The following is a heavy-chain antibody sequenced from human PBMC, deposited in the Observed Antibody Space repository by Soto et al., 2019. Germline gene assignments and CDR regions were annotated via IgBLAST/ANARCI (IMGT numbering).Heavy chain of an antibody. V-gene: IGHV3-74*01. CDR1: GFTFSSYW. D-gene: IGHD3-3*01. J-gene: IGHJ6*04. CDR3: ASIPASWSLPRDV. Sequence: EVQLVESGGGLVQPGGSLRLSCAASGFTFSSYWMHWVRQAPGKGLVWVSRINSDGSSTSYADSVKGRFTISRDNAKNTLYLQMNRLRAEDTAVYYCASIPASWSLPRDVWGKGTTVTVSS. CDR2: INSDGSST.